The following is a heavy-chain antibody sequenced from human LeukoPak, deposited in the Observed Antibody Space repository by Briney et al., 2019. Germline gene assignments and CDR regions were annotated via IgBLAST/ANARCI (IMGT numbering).Heavy chain of an antibody. Sequence: SETLSLTCAVSGGSISSTNWWSWVRQPPGKGLEWIGEVFHSGSTNYNPSLKSRVTMSVVKSKNQFSLNLRSVTAADTAVYYCARGSGSYDCWGQGTLVTVSS. J-gene: IGHJ4*02. CDR2: VFHSGST. CDR3: ARGSGSYDC. D-gene: IGHD3-10*01. V-gene: IGHV4-4*02. CDR1: GGSISSTNW.